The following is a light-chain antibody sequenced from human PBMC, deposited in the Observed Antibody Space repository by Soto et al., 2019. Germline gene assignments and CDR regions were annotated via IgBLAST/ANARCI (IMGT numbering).Light chain of an antibody. CDR2: GVN. V-gene: IGLV2-14*01. CDR1: SSDVGGYNY. J-gene: IGLJ2*01. CDR3: SSYTNSDSVL. Sequence: QSVLTQPASVSGSPGQSITISCTGTSSDVGGYNYVSWYQQHPGKAPKLMIYGVNNRPSGVSNRFSGSKSGNTASLTISGLQAEDEADYYCSSYTNSDSVLFGGGTKLTVL.